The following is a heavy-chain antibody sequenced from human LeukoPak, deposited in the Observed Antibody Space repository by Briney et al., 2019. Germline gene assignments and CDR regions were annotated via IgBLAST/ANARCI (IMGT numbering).Heavy chain of an antibody. CDR1: GFPLSSYV. J-gene: IGHJ3*02. V-gene: IGHV3-23*01. Sequence: GGSLRLSCAASGFPLSSYVVSWVRQAPGKGLEWVSGISSSGGSTFYADSVKGRFTISRDNSKNTVYLQMNSLRAEDTAVYYCAREEGPYGDYGVDAFDIWGQGTMVTVSS. CDR3: AREEGPYGDYGVDAFDI. D-gene: IGHD4-17*01. CDR2: ISSSGGST.